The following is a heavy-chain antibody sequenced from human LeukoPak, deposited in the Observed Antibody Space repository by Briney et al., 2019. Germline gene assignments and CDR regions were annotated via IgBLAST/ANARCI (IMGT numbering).Heavy chain of an antibody. J-gene: IGHJ4*02. CDR3: TTESVDSSGCDY. D-gene: IGHD3-22*01. CDR1: GFTFSNAW. Sequence: GGSLRLSCAASGFTFSNAWMSWVRQAPGKGLEWVGRIKSKTDGGTTDYAAPVKGRFTISRDDSKNTLYLQMNSLKTEDTAVYYCTTESVDSSGCDYWGQGTLVTVSS. V-gene: IGHV3-15*01. CDR2: IKSKTDGGTT.